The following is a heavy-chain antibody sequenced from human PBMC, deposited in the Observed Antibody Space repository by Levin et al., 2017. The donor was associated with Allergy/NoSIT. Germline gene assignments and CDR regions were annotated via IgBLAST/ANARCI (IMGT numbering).Heavy chain of an antibody. V-gene: IGHV3-11*01. Sequence: GGSLRLSCAASGFNFSDYYMSWIRQAPGKGLEWVSFITRSGSIIYYADSVKGRFTTSRDNAKNSLYLQMNSLRAEDTAVYYCARDGSRYCSSASCHSGYYYYGMDVWGQGTTVTVSS. J-gene: IGHJ6*02. D-gene: IGHD2-2*01. CDR1: GFNFSDYY. CDR2: ITRSGSII. CDR3: ARDGSRYCSSASCHSGYYYYGMDV.